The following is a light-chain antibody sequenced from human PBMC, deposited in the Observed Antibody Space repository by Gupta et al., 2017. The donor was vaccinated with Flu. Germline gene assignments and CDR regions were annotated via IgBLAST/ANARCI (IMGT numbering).Light chain of an antibody. Sequence: LLSSGGERVPISRGGSKASYSHLDWYQQRPGKAPRLLIYGASKRDSGIPERFSGSGSGAAFSLTISGVGPEDFATYYCQQSDTALLTFGEGTKVEIK. CDR3: QQSDTALLT. CDR1: KASYSH. CDR2: GAS. V-gene: IGKV3-20*01. J-gene: IGKJ4*02.